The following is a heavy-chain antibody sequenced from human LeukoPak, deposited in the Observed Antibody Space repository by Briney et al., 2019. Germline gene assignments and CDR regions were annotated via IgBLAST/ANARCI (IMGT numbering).Heavy chain of an antibody. D-gene: IGHD3-10*01. V-gene: IGHV3-48*03. CDR2: ISSSGSTV. Sequence: GGSLRLSCAVSGFTFSSYEMNWVRQAPGKGLEWISYISSSGSTVYYADSVKARFTISRDNAKNSLYLHMNSLRAEDTAVYYCARKRARGLDYWGQGTLVTVSS. CDR1: GFTFSSYE. CDR3: ARKRARGLDY. J-gene: IGHJ4*02.